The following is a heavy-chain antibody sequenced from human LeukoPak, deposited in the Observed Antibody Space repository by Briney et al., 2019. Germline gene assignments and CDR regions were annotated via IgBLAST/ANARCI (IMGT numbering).Heavy chain of an antibody. D-gene: IGHD4-11*01. J-gene: IGHJ4*02. CDR3: ATTNLQNFDY. CDR1: GYTFTSYG. V-gene: IGHV1-18*01. Sequence: ASVKVSCKASGYTFTSYGISWVRQAPGQGLEWMGWISAYNGNTNYAQKFQGRVTITADKSTSTAYMELSSLRSEDTAVYYCATTNLQNFDYWGQGTLVTVSS. CDR2: ISAYNGNT.